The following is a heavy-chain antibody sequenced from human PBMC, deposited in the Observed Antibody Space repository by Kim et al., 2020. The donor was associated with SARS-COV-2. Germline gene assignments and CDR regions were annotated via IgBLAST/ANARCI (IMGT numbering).Heavy chain of an antibody. CDR1: GFTFSSYA. V-gene: IGHV3-23*01. CDR3: AKGPFVAAAGTQVDY. CDR2: ISGSGGST. Sequence: GGSLRLYCAASGFTFSSYAMSWVRQAPGKGLEWVSAISGSGGSTYYADSVKGRFTISRDNSKNTLYLQMNSLRAEDTAVYYCAKGPFVAAAGTQVDYWGQGTLVTVSS. D-gene: IGHD6-13*01. J-gene: IGHJ4*02.